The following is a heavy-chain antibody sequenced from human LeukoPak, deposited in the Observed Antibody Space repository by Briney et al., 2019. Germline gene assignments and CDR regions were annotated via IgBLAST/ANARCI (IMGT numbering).Heavy chain of an antibody. CDR1: GFTFSNAW. V-gene: IGHV3-48*01. D-gene: IGHD6-19*01. CDR2: ISSSSSTI. J-gene: IGHJ4*02. Sequence: GGSLRLSYAASGFTFSNAWMNWVRQAPGKGLEWVSYISSSSSTIYYTDSVKGRFTISRDNAKNSLYLQMNSLRAEDTAVYYCARDGTVAGNPFDYWGQGTLVTVSS. CDR3: ARDGTVAGNPFDY.